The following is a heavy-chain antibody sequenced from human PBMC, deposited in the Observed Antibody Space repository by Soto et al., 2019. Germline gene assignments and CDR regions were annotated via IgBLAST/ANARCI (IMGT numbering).Heavy chain of an antibody. CDR2: LSGSGGST. Sequence: EVQLLESGGGLVQPGGSLRLSCAASGFTFSRYAMSWVRQAPGKGLEWVSALSGSGGSTYYADSVKGRFTISRDNSKNTLDLQMNSLRAEDTAVYYCAKSPYSSSWNWFDPWGQGTLVTVSS. J-gene: IGHJ5*02. CDR3: AKSPYSSSWNWFDP. CDR1: GFTFSRYA. V-gene: IGHV3-23*01. D-gene: IGHD6-13*01.